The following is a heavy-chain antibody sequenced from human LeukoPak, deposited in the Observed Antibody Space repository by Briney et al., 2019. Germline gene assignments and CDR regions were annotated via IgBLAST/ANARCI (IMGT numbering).Heavy chain of an antibody. D-gene: IGHD2/OR15-2a*01. CDR2: IYWDDDK. CDR1: GFSLSTIAVG. J-gene: IGHJ4*02. CDR3: AHRNPQSMAYYFDY. Sequence: ESGPTLVNPTQTLTLTCTFSGFSLSTIAVGVGWIRQPPGKALEWLALIYWDDDKRYSPSLKSRLTITKDKSKNQVVLAMSNMDPVDTATYYCAHRNPQSMAYYFDYWGQGTLVTVSS. V-gene: IGHV2-5*02.